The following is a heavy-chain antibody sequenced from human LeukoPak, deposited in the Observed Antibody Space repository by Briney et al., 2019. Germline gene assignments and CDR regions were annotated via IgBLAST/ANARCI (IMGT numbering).Heavy chain of an antibody. CDR2: IYYSGST. CDR3: ARKSVAVRDAFDI. D-gene: IGHD6-19*01. Sequence: SETLSLTCTVSGGSISSYYWSWIRQPPGKGLEWIGYIYYSGSTNYNPSLKSRISISLDTSKNQFSLKLNSVTAADTAVYYCARKSVAVRDAFDIWGQGTMVTVSS. J-gene: IGHJ3*02. CDR1: GGSISSYY. V-gene: IGHV4-59*01.